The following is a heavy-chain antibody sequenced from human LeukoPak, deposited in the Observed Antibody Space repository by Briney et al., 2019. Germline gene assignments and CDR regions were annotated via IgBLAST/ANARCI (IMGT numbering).Heavy chain of an antibody. V-gene: IGHV5-51*01. D-gene: IGHD3-3*01. CDR3: ASGRDYDFWSGYYPKETFDI. CDR2: LYPGDSNP. J-gene: IGHJ3*02. Sequence: GESLKISCKGSGYSFTSYWIGWVRQMPGTGLEWMGVLYPGDSNPRYSPSFQGQVTISADKSISTAYLQWSSLKASDTAMYYCASGRDYDFWSGYYPKETFDIWGQGTMVTVSS. CDR1: GYSFTSYW.